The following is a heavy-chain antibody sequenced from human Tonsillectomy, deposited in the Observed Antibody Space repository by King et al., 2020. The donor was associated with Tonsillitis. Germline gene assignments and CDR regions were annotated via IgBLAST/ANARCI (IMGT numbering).Heavy chain of an antibody. CDR3: AAPNRTMVRGVIIAGWFDP. D-gene: IGHD3-10*01. Sequence: QLQESGPGLVKPSETLSLTCTVSGGSISSSSYYWGWIRQPPGKGLEWIGSIYYSGSTYYNPSLKSRVTISVDTSKNQFSLKLSSVTAADTAVYYCAAPNRTMVRGVIIAGWFDPWGQGTLVTVSS. J-gene: IGHJ5*02. V-gene: IGHV4-39*01. CDR1: GGSISSSSYY. CDR2: IYYSGST.